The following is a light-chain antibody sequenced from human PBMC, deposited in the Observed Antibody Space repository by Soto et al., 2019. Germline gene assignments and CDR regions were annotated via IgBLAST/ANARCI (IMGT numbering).Light chain of an antibody. Sequence: QSVLTQPPSVSGAPGQRVTISCTGGSSNIGTGYDVHWYKQLPGTAPKLLIYANINRPSGVPDRCSGSKSGTSASLAIIGLQAEDEADYYCQTYDSSLSGYVFGTGTKVTVL. CDR2: ANI. V-gene: IGLV1-40*01. CDR1: SSNIGTGYD. J-gene: IGLJ1*01. CDR3: QTYDSSLSGYV.